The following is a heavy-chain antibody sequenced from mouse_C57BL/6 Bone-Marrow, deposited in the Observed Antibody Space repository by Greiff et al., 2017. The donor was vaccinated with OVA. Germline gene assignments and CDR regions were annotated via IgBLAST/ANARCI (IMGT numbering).Heavy chain of an antibody. CDR1: GYTFTSYW. V-gene: IGHV1-55*01. Sequence: VQLQQPGAELVKPGASVKMSCKASGYTFTSYWITWVKQRPGQGLEWIGDIYPGSGSTNYNEKFKSKATLTVDTSSSTAYMQLSSLTSEDSAVYYCAREGLYYGSSDDYFDYWGQGTTLTVSS. D-gene: IGHD1-1*01. CDR3: AREGLYYGSSDDYFDY. CDR2: IYPGSGST. J-gene: IGHJ2*01.